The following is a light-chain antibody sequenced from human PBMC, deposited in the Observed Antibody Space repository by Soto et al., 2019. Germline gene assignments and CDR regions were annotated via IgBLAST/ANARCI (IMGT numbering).Light chain of an antibody. CDR1: QGISNY. CDR2: AAS. CDR3: QNYNSAPTWT. V-gene: IGKV1-27*01. Sequence: DIQMTQSPSSLSASVGDRVTITCRASQGISNYLAWYQQKPGKVPKLLIYAASTLQSGVPSRFSSSGSGTDFTLTISSLQPEDVATYYCQNYNSAPTWTFGQGTKVEIK. J-gene: IGKJ1*01.